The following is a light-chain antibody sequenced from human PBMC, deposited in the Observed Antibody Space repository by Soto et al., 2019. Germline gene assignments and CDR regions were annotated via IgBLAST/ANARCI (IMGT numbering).Light chain of an antibody. CDR3: CSYAGSYTSWV. CDR2: DVS. CDR1: SSDVGGYNY. J-gene: IGLJ3*02. V-gene: IGLV2-11*01. Sequence: QSALTQPRSVSGSPGQSVTISCTGTSSDVGGYNYVSWYQQHPGKAPKLMIYDVSKRPSGLPDRFSGSKSGNTASLTISGLQAEDEADYYCCSYAGSYTSWVFGGGTKLTV.